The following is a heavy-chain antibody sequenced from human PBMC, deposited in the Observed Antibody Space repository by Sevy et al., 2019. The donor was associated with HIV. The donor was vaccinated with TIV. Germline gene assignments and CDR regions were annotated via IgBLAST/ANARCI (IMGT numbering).Heavy chain of an antibody. V-gene: IGHV3-7*01. J-gene: IGHJ4*02. CDR3: AREGIVGTEFLDY. D-gene: IGHD3-10*01. CDR2: IKQDGSEK. Sequence: GGSLRLSCAASGFTFSSYWMSWVRQAPGKGLEWVANIKQDGSEKYYVDSVKGRFTISRDNAKNSLYLQMNSRRAEDTAVYYCAREGIVGTEFLDYWGQGTLVTVSS. CDR1: GFTFSSYW.